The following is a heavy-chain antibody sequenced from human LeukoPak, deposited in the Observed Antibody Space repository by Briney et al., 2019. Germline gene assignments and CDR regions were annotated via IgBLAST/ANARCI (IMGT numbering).Heavy chain of an antibody. Sequence: PGGSLRLSCAASGFTFSSYGMHWVRQAPGKGLEWVAVISYDGSNKYYADSVKGRFTISRDNSKNTLYLQMNSLRAEDTAVYYCARDLLGTRPGFDYWGQGTLVTVSS. CDR2: ISYDGSNK. CDR3: ARDLLGTRPGFDY. J-gene: IGHJ4*02. CDR1: GFTFSSYG. V-gene: IGHV3-30*19. D-gene: IGHD1-1*01.